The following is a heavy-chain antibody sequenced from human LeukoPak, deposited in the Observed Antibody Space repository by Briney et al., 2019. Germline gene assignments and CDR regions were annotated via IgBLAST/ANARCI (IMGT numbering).Heavy chain of an antibody. CDR1: GFTFSTYP. V-gene: IGHV3-23*01. CDR3: AARPLMPPRFDN. CDR2: ISGGGGSA. D-gene: IGHD2-2*01. J-gene: IGHJ4*02. Sequence: GGSLRLSCAASGFTFSTYPMSWVRQAPGKGLQWVLAISGGGGSAYYADSVKDRFTISRDNSKSTLYLEMNRLRAEDTAIYYCAARPLMPPRFDNWGQGTLVTVSS.